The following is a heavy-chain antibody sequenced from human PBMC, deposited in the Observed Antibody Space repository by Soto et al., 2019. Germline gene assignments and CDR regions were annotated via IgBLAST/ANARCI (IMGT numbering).Heavy chain of an antibody. D-gene: IGHD4-4*01. Sequence: SVKVSCKASGGTFSSYAISWVRQAPGQGLEWMGGIIPIFGTANYAQKFQGRVTITADESTSTAYMELSSLRSEDTAVYYCASDSNQYLNKYNWFDPWGQGTLVTVSS. V-gene: IGHV1-69*13. CDR2: IIPIFGTA. CDR1: GGTFSSYA. CDR3: ASDSNQYLNKYNWFDP. J-gene: IGHJ5*02.